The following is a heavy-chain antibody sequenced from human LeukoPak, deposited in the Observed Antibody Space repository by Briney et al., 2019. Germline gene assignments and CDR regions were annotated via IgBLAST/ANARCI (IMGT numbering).Heavy chain of an antibody. CDR2: ISPGDSDT. V-gene: IGHV5-51*01. CDR3: ARLRSGWDFDY. Sequence: GESLKISCKGSGSSFTSYWIGWVRQMPGKGLEWMGIISPGDSDTRYSPSFQGQVSISADKSISTAYLQWSSVKASDTAMYYCARLRSGWDFDYWGQGSLVTVSS. D-gene: IGHD6-19*01. J-gene: IGHJ4*02. CDR1: GSSFTSYW.